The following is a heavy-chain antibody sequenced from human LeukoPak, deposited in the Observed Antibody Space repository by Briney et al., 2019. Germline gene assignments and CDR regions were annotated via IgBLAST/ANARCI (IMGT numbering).Heavy chain of an antibody. Sequence: SETLSLTCAVYGGSFSGYYWSWIRQPPGKGLEWIGEINHSGSTNYNPSLKSRVTISVDTSKNQFSLKLSSVTAADTAVYYCTRVRPMVRGAYFDYWGQGTLVTVSS. D-gene: IGHD3-10*01. V-gene: IGHV4-34*01. CDR1: GGSFSGYY. CDR2: INHSGST. CDR3: TRVRPMVRGAYFDY. J-gene: IGHJ4*02.